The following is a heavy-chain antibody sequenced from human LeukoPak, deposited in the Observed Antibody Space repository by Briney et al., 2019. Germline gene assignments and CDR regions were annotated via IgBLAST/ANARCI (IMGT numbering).Heavy chain of an antibody. CDR3: ARASSGWYGNFDY. V-gene: IGHV3-21*01. J-gene: IGHJ4*02. D-gene: IGHD6-19*01. CDR1: GFSFSAYN. Sequence: GGSLRLSCAASGFSFSAYNINWVRQAPGKGLEWVSSISSSSSYIYYADSVKGRFTISRDNAKNSLYLQMNSLRAEDTAVYYCARASSGWYGNFDYWGQGTLVTVSS. CDR2: ISSSSSYI.